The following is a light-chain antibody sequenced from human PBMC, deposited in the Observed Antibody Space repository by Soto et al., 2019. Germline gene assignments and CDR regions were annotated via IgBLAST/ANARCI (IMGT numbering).Light chain of an antibody. J-gene: IGKJ2*03. CDR1: QSISKW. Sequence: DIQMTQSPSTLSASVGDRVTITCRATQSISKWVAWYQQKPGKAPKLLIYEESSLDSGVPSRFSGSGSGTEFSLTISSLQPDDFATYYCQHQSYRLGQGTRLEIK. CDR3: QHQSYR. V-gene: IGKV1-5*03. CDR2: EES.